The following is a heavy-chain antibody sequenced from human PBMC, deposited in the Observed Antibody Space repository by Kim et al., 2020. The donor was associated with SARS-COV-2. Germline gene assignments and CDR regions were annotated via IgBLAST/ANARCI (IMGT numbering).Heavy chain of an antibody. CDR1: GYTFTRYA. V-gene: IGHV1-3*01. D-gene: IGHD3-22*01. CDR3: ARESGDSRGYYFDY. CDR2: MNADTGST. J-gene: IGHJ4*02. Sequence: ASVKVSCKASGYTFTRYALHWVRQAPGQSLEWVGWMNADTGSTIYSQKLQDRVTFTRDTSATIAHMELTKLTSEDTAVYYCARESGDSRGYYFDYWGPGTLVTVSS.